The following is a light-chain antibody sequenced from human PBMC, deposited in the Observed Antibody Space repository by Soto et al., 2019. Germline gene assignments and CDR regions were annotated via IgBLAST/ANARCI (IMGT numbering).Light chain of an antibody. CDR3: QQYHNWPPWT. J-gene: IGKJ1*01. Sequence: EVAMTQSPATLSASPGERVTLSCRASQSIGSNLAWYQQNPGQPPRLLIHGASTRATGVPARFSGSGSETEFTLTISSLQSADFAVYYCQQYHNWPPWTFGQGTKVELK. CDR1: QSIGSN. V-gene: IGKV3-15*01. CDR2: GAS.